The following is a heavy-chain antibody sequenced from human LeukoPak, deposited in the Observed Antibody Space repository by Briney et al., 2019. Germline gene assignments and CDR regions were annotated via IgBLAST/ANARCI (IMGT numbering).Heavy chain of an antibody. CDR1: GFTFSSYA. V-gene: IGHV3-30*04. CDR2: ISYDGSNK. Sequence: PGGSLRLSCAASGFTFSSYAMRWVRQAPGKGLEWVAVISYDGSNKYYADSVKGRFTISRDNSKNTLYLQMNSLRAEDTAVYYCARADPHNDYWGQGTLVTVSS. J-gene: IGHJ4*02. CDR3: ARADPHNDY.